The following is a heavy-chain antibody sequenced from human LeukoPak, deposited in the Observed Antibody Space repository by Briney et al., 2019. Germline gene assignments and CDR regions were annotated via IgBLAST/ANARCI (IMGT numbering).Heavy chain of an antibody. Sequence: SETLSLTCAVYGGTFSGYYWTWIRQPPGKGLEWIGEIHYSGRINYNPSLKSRVTISADTSNNHFSLKMNSVTAADTAVYYGSRGTDAYKCGDSWGQGTLVTASS. CDR1: GGTFSGYY. CDR3: SRGTDAYKCGDS. D-gene: IGHD5-24*01. V-gene: IGHV4-34*01. CDR2: IHYSGRI. J-gene: IGHJ4*02.